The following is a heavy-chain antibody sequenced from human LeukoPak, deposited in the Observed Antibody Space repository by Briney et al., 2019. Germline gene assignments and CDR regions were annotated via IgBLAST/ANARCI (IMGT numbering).Heavy chain of an antibody. CDR2: IYYSGST. CDR1: GGSISSYY. Sequence: SETLSLTCTVSGGSISSYYWSWIRQPPGKGLEWIGYIYYSGSTNYNPSLKSRVTISADTSKNQFSLKLSSVTAADTAVYYCARGYYYYGMDVWGQGTTVTVSS. V-gene: IGHV4-59*01. CDR3: ARGYYYYGMDV. J-gene: IGHJ6*02.